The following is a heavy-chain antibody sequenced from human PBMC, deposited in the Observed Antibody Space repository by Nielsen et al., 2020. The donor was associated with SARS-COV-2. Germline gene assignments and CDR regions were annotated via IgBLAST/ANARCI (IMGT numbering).Heavy chain of an antibody. CDR1: GYTFISYG. J-gene: IGHJ6*02. Sequence: ASVKVSCKASGYTFISYGISWVRQAPGQGLEWMGWISAYNGNTNYAQKLQGRVTMTTDTSTSTAYMELRSLRSDDTAVYYCARYGGGWSYYYYYYGMDVWGQGTTVTVSS. D-gene: IGHD6-19*01. V-gene: IGHV1-18*01. CDR2: ISAYNGNT. CDR3: ARYGGGWSYYYYYYGMDV.